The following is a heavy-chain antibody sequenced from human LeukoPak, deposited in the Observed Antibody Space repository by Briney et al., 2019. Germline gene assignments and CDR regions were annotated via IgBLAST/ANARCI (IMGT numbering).Heavy chain of an antibody. CDR2: IFHSGTT. Sequence: SKTLSLTCTVSGGSISNGGYYWIWIRQHPGKGLEWIGKIFHSGTTHYNPSLTSRVSISIDTSKNQFSLRLNSVTAADTAVYYCARFVVVPADHSDYYGMDVWGQGTTVTASS. CDR3: ARFVVVPADHSDYYGMDV. V-gene: IGHV4-31*03. J-gene: IGHJ6*02. CDR1: GGSISNGGYY. D-gene: IGHD2-2*01.